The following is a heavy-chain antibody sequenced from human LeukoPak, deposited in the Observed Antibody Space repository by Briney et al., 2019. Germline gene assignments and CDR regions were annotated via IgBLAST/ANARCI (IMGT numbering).Heavy chain of an antibody. V-gene: IGHV4-30-4*08. D-gene: IGHD3-10*01. Sequence: PSETLSLTCTVSGGSISSGDYYWSWIRQPSGKGLEWIGYIYYSGSTYYNPSLKSRVTISVDTSKNQFSLKLSSVTAADTAVYYCARTEDYYGSGSHFDYWGQGTLVTVSS. CDR1: GGSISSGDYY. J-gene: IGHJ4*02. CDR3: ARTEDYYGSGSHFDY. CDR2: IYYSGST.